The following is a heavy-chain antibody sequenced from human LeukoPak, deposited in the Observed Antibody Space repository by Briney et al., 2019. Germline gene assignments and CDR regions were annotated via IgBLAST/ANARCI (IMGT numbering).Heavy chain of an antibody. Sequence: GGSLRLSCAASGFTCSSYEMNWVRQAPGKGLEWVSYISSSGSTIYYADSVKGRFTISGDNAKNSLYLQMNSLRAEDTAVYYCARDFTHCSSTSCYFDYWGQGTLVTVSS. CDR1: GFTCSSYE. D-gene: IGHD2-2*01. J-gene: IGHJ4*02. V-gene: IGHV3-48*03. CDR2: ISSSGSTI. CDR3: ARDFTHCSSTSCYFDY.